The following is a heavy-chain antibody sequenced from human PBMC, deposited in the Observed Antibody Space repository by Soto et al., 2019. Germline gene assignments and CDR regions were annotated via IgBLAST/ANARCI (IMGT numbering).Heavy chain of an antibody. Sequence: GGSLRLSCAASGFICSSYDMSWVRQAPGKGLEWVSTILVDGRTFYVDSVKGRFAISRDSSNNMVYLQMNSLTAGDTALYYCAKETATGGGAFDICGQGTMVTVSS. CDR2: ILVDGRT. V-gene: IGHV3-23*01. D-gene: IGHD2-8*02. CDR3: AKETATGGGAFDI. J-gene: IGHJ3*02. CDR1: GFICSSYD.